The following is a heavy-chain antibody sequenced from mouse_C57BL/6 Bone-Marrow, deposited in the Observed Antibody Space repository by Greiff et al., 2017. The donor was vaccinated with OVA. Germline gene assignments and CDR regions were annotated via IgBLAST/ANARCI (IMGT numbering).Heavy chain of an antibody. CDR1: GFTFSSYA. CDR3: ARDWGYGSSSYAMDY. CDR2: ISDGGSYT. D-gene: IGHD1-1*01. J-gene: IGHJ4*01. V-gene: IGHV5-4*01. Sequence: DVMLVESGGGLVKPGGSLKLSCAASGFTFSSYAMSWVRQTPEKRLEWVATISDGGSYTYYPDNVKGRFTISRDNAKNNLYLQMSHLKSEDTAMYYCARDWGYGSSSYAMDYWGQGTSVTVSS.